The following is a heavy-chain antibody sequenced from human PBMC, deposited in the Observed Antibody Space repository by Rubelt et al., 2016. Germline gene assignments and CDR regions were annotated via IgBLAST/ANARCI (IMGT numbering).Heavy chain of an antibody. CDR2: ISAYNGNT. CDR3: AGLGGARFDP. Sequence: QVQLVQSGAEVKKPGASVKVSCKASGYTFTSYGISWVRQAPGQGLEWMGWISAYNGNTNYAWKVQGRVTMTTETSASTGYVELRSLRSDDTAVYYCAGLGGARFDPWGQGTLVTVSS. V-gene: IGHV1-18*01. CDR1: GYTFTSYG. D-gene: IGHD1-26*01. J-gene: IGHJ5*02.